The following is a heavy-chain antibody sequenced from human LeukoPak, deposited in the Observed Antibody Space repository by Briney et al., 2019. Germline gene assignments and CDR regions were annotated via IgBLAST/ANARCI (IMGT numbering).Heavy chain of an antibody. V-gene: IGHV1-2*02. J-gene: IGHJ5*02. Sequence: ASVKVSCKASGYTFTGYYMHWVRQAPGQGLEWMGWINPNSGGTNYAQKFQGRVTMTRDTSISTAYMELSRLRSDDTAVYYCARESPIAAAGTDNWFDPWGQGTLVTVSS. CDR2: INPNSGGT. CDR1: GYTFTGYY. D-gene: IGHD6-13*01. CDR3: ARESPIAAAGTDNWFDP.